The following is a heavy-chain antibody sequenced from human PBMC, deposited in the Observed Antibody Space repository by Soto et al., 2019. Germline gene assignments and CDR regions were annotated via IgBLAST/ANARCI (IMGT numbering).Heavy chain of an antibody. D-gene: IGHD3-9*01. J-gene: IGHJ3*02. Sequence: QITLKESGPTLVKPTQTLTLTCTFSGFSLSTSGVGVGWIRQPPGKALEWVTLIYWDDDKRYSPSLKSRITITKDTPKSQLVLTMSTMDHVDTSTYSCARHILSGYNDAFDIWDQGTMVPVSS. V-gene: IGHV2-5*02. CDR3: ARHILSGYNDAFDI. CDR1: GFSLSTSGVG. CDR2: IYWDDDK.